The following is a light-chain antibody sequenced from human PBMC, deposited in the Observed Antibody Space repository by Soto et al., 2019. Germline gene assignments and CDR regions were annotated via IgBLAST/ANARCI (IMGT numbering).Light chain of an antibody. V-gene: IGKV1-12*01. CDR3: QQLYTFPLT. Sequence: DIPMTQSPSSVSASVGDRVTITCRASQGISSWLAWYQQKPGRAPNLLIYAASSLQSGVPLRFSGSGSGTDFTLSISSLQPEDVATYYCQQLYTFPLTFGQGTRLDIK. CDR1: QGISSW. J-gene: IGKJ5*01. CDR2: AAS.